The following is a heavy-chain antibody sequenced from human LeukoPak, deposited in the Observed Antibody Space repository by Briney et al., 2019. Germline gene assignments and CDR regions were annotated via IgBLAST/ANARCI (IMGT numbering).Heavy chain of an antibody. J-gene: IGHJ6*02. CDR2: ISTSGTYT. Sequence: GGSLRLSCAASGFTVSSNYMSWVRQVPGKGLEWVSYISTSGTYTNYADSVKGRFTISRDNAKNSLYLQMNSLRAEDTAVYYCARGHYGLDVWGQGTTVTVSS. CDR1: GFTVSSNY. V-gene: IGHV3-11*03. CDR3: ARGHYGLDV.